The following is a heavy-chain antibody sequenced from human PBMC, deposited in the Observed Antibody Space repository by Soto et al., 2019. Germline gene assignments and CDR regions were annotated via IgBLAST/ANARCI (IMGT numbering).Heavy chain of an antibody. Sequence: GGSLRLSCAASGFTFSTYWMHWVRRPPGKGLVWVARITGDGSGITYADSVKGRFTISRDNAKNTLYLQMNSLRADDTAVYYCARHFDKWGQGTLVTVSS. CDR1: GFTFSTYW. J-gene: IGHJ4*02. CDR3: ARHFDK. CDR2: ITGDGSGI. V-gene: IGHV3-74*01.